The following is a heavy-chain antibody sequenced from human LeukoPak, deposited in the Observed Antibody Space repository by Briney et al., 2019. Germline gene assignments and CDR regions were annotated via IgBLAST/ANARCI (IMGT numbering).Heavy chain of an antibody. CDR3: ARVRTALTNWFDP. CDR1: GLTVSSSY. V-gene: IGHV3-66*01. J-gene: IGHJ5*02. CDR2: IYSGGST. D-gene: IGHD2-21*02. Sequence: GSLRLSCAASGLTVSSSYMSWVRQAPGKGLEWVSAIYSGGSTYYADSVKGRFTISRDNSKNTLSLQMNSLRAEDTAVYYCARVRTALTNWFDPWGQGTPVTVAS.